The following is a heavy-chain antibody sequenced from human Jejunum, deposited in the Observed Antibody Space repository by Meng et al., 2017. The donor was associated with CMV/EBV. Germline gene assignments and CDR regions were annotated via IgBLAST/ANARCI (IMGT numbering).Heavy chain of an antibody. D-gene: IGHD4-11*01. CDR2: IRNDGST. CDR3: ARACRQVSNCYLDS. CDR1: GFSVTSNN. V-gene: IGHV3-53*01. Sequence: SGFSVTSNNMNWVRQAPGKGLEWVSFIRNDGSTTYTASVQGRFTISRDNSKNTVYLQMNSLRAEDTALYYCARACRQVSNCYLDSWGQGTQVTVSS. J-gene: IGHJ4*02.